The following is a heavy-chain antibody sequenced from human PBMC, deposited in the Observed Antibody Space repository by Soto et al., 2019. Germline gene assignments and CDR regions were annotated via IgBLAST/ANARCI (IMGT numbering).Heavy chain of an antibody. Sequence: XXTLSVECPVGGESISSCSYYWGSNRQPPGKGLEWIGSIYYSGSTYYNPSLKSRVTISVDTSKNQFSLKLSSVNAADTAVYYCARHLYDSSGYAPDYWGQGSLVTVS. D-gene: IGHD3-22*01. CDR1: GESISSCSYY. CDR2: IYYSGST. CDR3: ARHLYDSSGYAPDY. V-gene: IGHV4-39*01. J-gene: IGHJ4*02.